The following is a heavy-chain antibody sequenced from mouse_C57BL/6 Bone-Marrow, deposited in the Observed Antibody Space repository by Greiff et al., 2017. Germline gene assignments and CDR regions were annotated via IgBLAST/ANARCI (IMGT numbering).Heavy chain of an antibody. V-gene: IGHV5-2*01. CDR3: ARRMRWPGNY. CDR2: INSDGGSP. Sequence: DVQLVESGGGLVPPGESLKLSCESNDYDFPSHDMSWVRKTPEPRLELVAAINSDGGSPSYTDNMERRFIISIDNTKKTLYLQKSSLRSEDTAVYYGARRMRWPGNYWGQGTTLTVSS. J-gene: IGHJ2*01. D-gene: IGHD2-3*01. CDR1: DYDFPSHD.